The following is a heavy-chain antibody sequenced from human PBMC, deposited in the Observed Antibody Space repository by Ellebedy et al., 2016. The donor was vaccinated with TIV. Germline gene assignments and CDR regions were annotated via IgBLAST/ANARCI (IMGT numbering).Heavy chain of an antibody. D-gene: IGHD1-26*01. CDR2: IRGSGSST. Sequence: GGSLRLXCAASGFAFSSYAMSWVRQAPGKGLEWVSAIRGSGSSTFYADSVKGRFTISRDNSKNTLYLQMNNLRAEDTAVYYCAKGVGSFDYWGQGTLVTVSS. J-gene: IGHJ4*02. CDR3: AKGVGSFDY. CDR1: GFAFSSYA. V-gene: IGHV3-23*01.